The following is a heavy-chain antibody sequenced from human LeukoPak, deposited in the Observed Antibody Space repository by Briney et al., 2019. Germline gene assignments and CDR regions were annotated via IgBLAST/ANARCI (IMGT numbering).Heavy chain of an antibody. CDR1: EFTVSSNY. CDR2: IYSGGST. Sequence: GGSLRLSCTASEFTVSSNYMSWVRQAPGKGLEWVSVIYSGGSTYYADSVRGRFTISRDNSKNTLYLQMTNLRAEDTAMYCCARDTYTANPFDYWGQGILVTVSS. CDR3: ARDTYTANPFDY. J-gene: IGHJ4*02. D-gene: IGHD2-2*02. V-gene: IGHV3-66*01.